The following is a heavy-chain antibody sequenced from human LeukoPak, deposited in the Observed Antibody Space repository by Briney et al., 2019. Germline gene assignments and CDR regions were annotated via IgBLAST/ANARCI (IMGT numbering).Heavy chain of an antibody. CDR2: INPNTCGT. D-gene: IGHD5-24*01. V-gene: IGHV1-2*06. Sequence: ASVKVSCKASGYTFTGYYMNWVRQAPGQGLEWMARINPNTCGTHCAQNFQRGVTMTRDTSIITVYMEQSRLRSDDAAVYYCARVGDGLNDGFDIWGQGTMVTVSS. J-gene: IGHJ3*02. CDR1: GYTFTGYY. CDR3: ARVGDGLNDGFDI.